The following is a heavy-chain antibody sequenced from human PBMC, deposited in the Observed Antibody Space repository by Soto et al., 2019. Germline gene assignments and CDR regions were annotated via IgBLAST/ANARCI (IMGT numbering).Heavy chain of an antibody. CDR1: GFTFSSYA. V-gene: IGHV3-23*01. J-gene: IGHJ3*02. CDR2: ISGSGGST. D-gene: IGHD3-16*01. Sequence: GGSLRLSCAASGFTFSSYAMSWVRQAPGKGLEWVSAISGSGGSTYYADSVKGRFTISRDNSKNTLYLQMNSLRAEDTAVYYCAKAPARGAYYDYIWGSSHTDLDAFDIWGQGTMVTVSS. CDR3: AKAPARGAYYDYIWGSSHTDLDAFDI.